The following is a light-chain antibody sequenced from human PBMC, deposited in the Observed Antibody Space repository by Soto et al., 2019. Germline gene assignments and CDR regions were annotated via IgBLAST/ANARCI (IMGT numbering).Light chain of an antibody. CDR3: SSYRSTNARVV. J-gene: IGLJ2*01. CDR2: DVS. Sequence: QSALTQPASVSGSPGQSITISCTGTSSDIGGYDYVSWYQQHPGKAPKVMIYDVSDRPSGVSNRFSGSRSGNTASLTISGLRAEDEADYYCSSYRSTNARVVFGGGTKVTVL. V-gene: IGLV2-14*03. CDR1: SSDIGGYDY.